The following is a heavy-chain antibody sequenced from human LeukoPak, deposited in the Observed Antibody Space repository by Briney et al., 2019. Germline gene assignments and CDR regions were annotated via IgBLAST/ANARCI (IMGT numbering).Heavy chain of an antibody. Sequence: GGSLRLSCTASGFTFRNHWMHWVRQTPGKGLVWVSRISSDGSSTTYADSVKGRFTISRDNAKNTLYLQMNNLRAEDTAMYYCARDQRVTGRPDIDYWGQGTLVIVSA. CDR1: GFTFRNHW. CDR3: ARDQRVTGRPDIDY. V-gene: IGHV3-74*03. D-gene: IGHD6-6*01. CDR2: ISSDGSST. J-gene: IGHJ4*02.